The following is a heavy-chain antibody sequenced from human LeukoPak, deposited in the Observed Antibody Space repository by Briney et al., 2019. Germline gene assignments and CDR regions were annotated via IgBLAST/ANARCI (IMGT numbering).Heavy chain of an antibody. CDR1: GYTFTGYY. J-gene: IGHJ4*02. CDR2: INPNSGDT. V-gene: IGHV1-2*02. CDR3: AKNPYEYYFDY. Sequence: ASVKVSCKASGYTFTGYYMHWVRQAPGQGLEWMGWINPNSGDTNYAQKFQGSVTMTRDTSIRTAYLELSGLRSDDTAVYYCAKNPYEYYFDYWGQGTLVTVSS. D-gene: IGHD5-12*01.